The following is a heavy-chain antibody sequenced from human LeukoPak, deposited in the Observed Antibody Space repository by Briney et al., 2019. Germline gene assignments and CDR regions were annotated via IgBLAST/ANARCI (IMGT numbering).Heavy chain of an antibody. D-gene: IGHD2-2*01. J-gene: IGHJ5*02. CDR3: ARDVQGAYCSSTSCYNWFDP. V-gene: IGHV4-39*07. Sequence: SETLSLTCTVSGGSIGSSSYYWGWIRQPPGKGLNWIGSIYYSGSTYYNPSLKSRVTISVDTSKNQFSLKLSSVTAADTAVYYCARDVQGAYCSSTSCYNWFDPWGQGTLVTVSS. CDR2: IYYSGST. CDR1: GGSIGSSSYY.